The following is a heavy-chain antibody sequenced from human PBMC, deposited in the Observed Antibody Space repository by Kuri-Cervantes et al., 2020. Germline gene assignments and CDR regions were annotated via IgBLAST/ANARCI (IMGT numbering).Heavy chain of an antibody. J-gene: IGHJ4*02. CDR1: GFTFSNFG. CDR3: KNPGGFGPPSDY. V-gene: IGHV3-23*01. CDR2: IRASGDGT. Sequence: GGSLRPSCEASGFTFSNFGMSWVRQAPGKGRVWVAGIRASGDGTFYADSVKGRFTISRDNSKNTMYLHMNSLRAEDTAVYYCKNPGGFGPPSDYWGQGTLVTVSS. D-gene: IGHD3-16*01.